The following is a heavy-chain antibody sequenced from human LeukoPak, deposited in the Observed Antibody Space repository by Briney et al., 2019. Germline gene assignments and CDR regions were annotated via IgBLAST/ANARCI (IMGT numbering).Heavy chain of an antibody. J-gene: IGHJ4*02. Sequence: GGSLRLSCAASGFTFSSYAMSWVRQAPGKGLEWVSAISGSGGSTYYADSVKGRFTISRDNSKNTLYLQMNSLKTEDTAVYYCTTEYYDSSGYYGECLWGQGTLVTVSS. CDR3: TTEYYDSSGYYGECL. D-gene: IGHD3-22*01. CDR2: ISGSGGST. V-gene: IGHV3-23*01. CDR1: GFTFSSYA.